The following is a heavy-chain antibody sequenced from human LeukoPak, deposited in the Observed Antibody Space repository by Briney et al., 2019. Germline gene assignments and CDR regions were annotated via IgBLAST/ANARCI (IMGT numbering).Heavy chain of an antibody. Sequence: ASVRVSCKASGFIFTGYYMHWVRQAPGQGLEWMGCINANSGGTNYAQKFQGRITMTRDTSISTAYMDLSRLRSDDTAVYYCARDHPYSSGWYGRVEALDLWGQGTTVTVSS. CDR2: INANSGGT. J-gene: IGHJ3*01. D-gene: IGHD6-19*01. CDR3: ARDHPYSSGWYGRVEALDL. V-gene: IGHV1-2*02. CDR1: GFIFTGYY.